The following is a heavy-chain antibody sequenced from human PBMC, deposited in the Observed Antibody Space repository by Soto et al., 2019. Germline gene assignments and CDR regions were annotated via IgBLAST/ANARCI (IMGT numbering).Heavy chain of an antibody. CDR3: AIGGLSSRPFDY. Sequence: PGESLKISRKASGYNFSGYCIAWVRQMPGKGLELMGIIYPSYSDTRYRPSFQGQVTISADKSISSAYLQWTSLRASDTAMYSCAIGGLSSRPFDYWGQRSPVTVSS. D-gene: IGHD1-26*01. CDR1: GYNFSGYC. V-gene: IGHV5-51*01. J-gene: IGHJ4*02. CDR2: IYPSYSDT.